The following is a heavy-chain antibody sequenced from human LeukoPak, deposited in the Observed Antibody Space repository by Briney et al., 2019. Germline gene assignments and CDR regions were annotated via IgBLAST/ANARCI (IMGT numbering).Heavy chain of an antibody. Sequence: GGSLRLSCAASGFSFSSYAMSWVRQAPGKGLEWVSSISGSGGITYYADSVKGRFTISRDNSKNTLYLQMNSLRAEDTAVYYCAKGRITMIVVVIAPYFDYWGQGTLVTVSS. D-gene: IGHD3-22*01. V-gene: IGHV3-23*01. CDR2: ISGSGGIT. CDR1: GFSFSSYA. CDR3: AKGRITMIVVVIAPYFDY. J-gene: IGHJ4*02.